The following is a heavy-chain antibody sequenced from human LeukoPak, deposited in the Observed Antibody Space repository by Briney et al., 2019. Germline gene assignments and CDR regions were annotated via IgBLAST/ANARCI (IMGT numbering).Heavy chain of an antibody. Sequence: ASVKVSCKASGYTFTSYGISWVRQAPGRGLEWMGWISAYNGNTNYAQKLQGRVTMTTDTSTSTAYMELRSLRSDDTAVYYCARGGYCSSTSCCLPEVFVSWGQGTLVTVSS. J-gene: IGHJ5*02. CDR1: GYTFTSYG. V-gene: IGHV1-18*01. D-gene: IGHD2-2*01. CDR2: ISAYNGNT. CDR3: ARGGYCSSTSCCLPEVFVS.